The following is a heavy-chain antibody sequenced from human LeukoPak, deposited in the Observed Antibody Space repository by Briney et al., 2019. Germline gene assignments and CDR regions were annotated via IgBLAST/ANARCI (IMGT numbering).Heavy chain of an antibody. J-gene: IGHJ3*02. CDR2: IYYSGST. Sequence: SETLSLTCTVSGDSISNYYWSWIRQPPGKGLEWIGYIYYSGSTNYNPSLKSRVTISVDTSKNQFSLKLSSVTAADTAVYYCARVPFFGEPSEHAFDIWGQGTMVTVSS. V-gene: IGHV4-59*01. CDR1: GDSISNYY. CDR3: ARVPFFGEPSEHAFDI. D-gene: IGHD3-10*01.